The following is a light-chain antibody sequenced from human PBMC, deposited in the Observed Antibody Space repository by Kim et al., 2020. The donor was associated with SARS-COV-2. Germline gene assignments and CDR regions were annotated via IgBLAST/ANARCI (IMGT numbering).Light chain of an antibody. CDR3: QQYSKWPLT. J-gene: IGKJ4*01. CDR2: GAS. CDR1: QSVISN. V-gene: IGKV3-15*01. Sequence: VSPGESATLSCRASQSVISNLAWYQQKPGHPPRLLIYGASTRATGIPSRFSGSGSGTEFTLTISNLQSEDFAVYHCQQYSKWPLTFGGGTKVDIK.